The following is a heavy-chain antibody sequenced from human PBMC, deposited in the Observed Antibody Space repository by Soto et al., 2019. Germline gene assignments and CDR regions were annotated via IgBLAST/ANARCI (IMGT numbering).Heavy chain of an antibody. CDR3: ARGVPAAVYYYYYYMDV. CDR2: ISSSSSTI. J-gene: IGHJ6*03. V-gene: IGHV3-48*01. CDR1: GFTFSSYS. D-gene: IGHD2-2*01. Sequence: GGSLRLSCAASGFTFSSYSMNWVRQAPGKGLEWVSYISSSSSTIYYADSVKGRFTISRDNAKNSLYLQMNSLRAEDTAGYYCARGVPAAVYYYYYYMDVWGKGTTVTVSS.